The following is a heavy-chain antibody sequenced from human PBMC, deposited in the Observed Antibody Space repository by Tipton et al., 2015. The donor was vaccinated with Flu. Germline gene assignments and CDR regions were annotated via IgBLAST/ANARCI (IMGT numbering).Heavy chain of an antibody. CDR1: GYTFNTYW. J-gene: IGHJ5*02. CDR3: ARKEASGWYGWFDP. CDR2: IYPDDSDT. Sequence: QLVQSGAEVRKPGESLKISCKTSGYTFNTYWIAWVRQMPGKGLEWMGIIYPDDSDTKYSPSFQDQVTISVDKSITTVYLQWSSLKASDTAVYYCARKEASGWYGWFDPWGQGTLVTVSS. V-gene: IGHV5-51*01. D-gene: IGHD6-19*01.